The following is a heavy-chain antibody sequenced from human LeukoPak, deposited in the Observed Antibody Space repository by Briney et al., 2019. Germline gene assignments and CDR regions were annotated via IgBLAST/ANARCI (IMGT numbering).Heavy chain of an antibody. D-gene: IGHD1-26*01. CDR1: GVPFDGYC. Sequence: GGSLRLTCTASGVPFDGYCMSWIRQAPGKGLEWVAGMNWNGVTTAYGDYVKGRFSISRDNAKSFLFLQMDSLRVEDTDLYFCARERPGSSFNDSWGQGTLVTVSS. CDR3: ARERPGSSFNDS. CDR2: MNWNGVTT. J-gene: IGHJ4*02. V-gene: IGHV3-20*04.